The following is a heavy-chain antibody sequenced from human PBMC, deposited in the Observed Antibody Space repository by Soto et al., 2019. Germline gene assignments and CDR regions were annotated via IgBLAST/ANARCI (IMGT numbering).Heavy chain of an antibody. CDR1: GFTVSSNY. V-gene: IGHV3-66*01. CDR2: IYSGGST. J-gene: IGHJ4*02. CDR3: AKQRGGYDRDFGY. Sequence: PGGSLRLSCAASGFTVSSNYLSWVRQATGKGLEWVSVIYSGGSTYYADSVKGRFTISRDNSKNTLYLQMNTLRVEDTAVYYCAKQRGGYDRDFGYWGQGTLVTVSS. D-gene: IGHD5-12*01.